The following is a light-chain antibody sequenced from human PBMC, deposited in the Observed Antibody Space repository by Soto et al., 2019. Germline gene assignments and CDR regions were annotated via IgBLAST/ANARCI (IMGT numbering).Light chain of an antibody. CDR2: EVS. CDR3: SSSTSTSTV. V-gene: IGLV2-14*01. Sequence: QSVLTQPASVSGSPGQSITISCSGTSSDVGGYNFVSWYQQHPGKAPKLMIYEVSNRPSGVSNRFSGSKSGNTASLTISGLQAEDESDYYCSSSTSTSTVFGGGTKLTVL. J-gene: IGLJ3*02. CDR1: SSDVGGYNF.